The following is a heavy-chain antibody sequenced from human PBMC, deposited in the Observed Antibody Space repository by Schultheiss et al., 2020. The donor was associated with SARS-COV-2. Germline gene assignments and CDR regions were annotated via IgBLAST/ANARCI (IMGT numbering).Heavy chain of an antibody. CDR3: ARDFRAQRVYFDY. J-gene: IGHJ4*02. CDR1: GFTFSSYS. Sequence: GGSLRLSCAASGFTFSSYSMNWVRQAPGKGLEWVSSISSSSSYIYYADSVKGRFTISRDNAKNSLYLQMNSLRAEDTAVYYCARDFRAQRVYFDYWGQGTLVTVSS. V-gene: IGHV3-21*01. CDR2: ISSSSSYI.